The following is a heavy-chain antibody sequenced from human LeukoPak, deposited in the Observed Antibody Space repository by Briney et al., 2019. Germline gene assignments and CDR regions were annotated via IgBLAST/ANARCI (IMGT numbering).Heavy chain of an antibody. Sequence: PGGSLRLSCAASGFTISSYAMSWVRQAPGKGLEWDSTISGSGFDTYYADSVKGRFTISREDSKNTLYLQMNSLRGDDRAVYYCAKGATPYSSSQFDYWGQGTLVTVSS. CDR2: ISGSGFDT. CDR1: GFTISSYA. J-gene: IGHJ4*02. CDR3: AKGATPYSSSQFDY. D-gene: IGHD6-6*01. V-gene: IGHV3-23*01.